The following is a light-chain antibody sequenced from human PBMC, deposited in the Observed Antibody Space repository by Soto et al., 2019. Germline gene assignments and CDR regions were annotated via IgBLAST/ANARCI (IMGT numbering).Light chain of an antibody. J-gene: IGKJ1*01. CDR3: QHYNDYSRV. CDR1: QSVDSW. CDR2: KAS. V-gene: IGKV1-5*03. Sequence: DIQMTQSPSTLSASIGDRVTITCRASQSVDSWLAWYQQQPGKAPKLLIYKASSLQTGVPSRFSGSGSGTEFTLTICSLQPDDFATYYCQHYNDYSRVFGQGTKVEIK.